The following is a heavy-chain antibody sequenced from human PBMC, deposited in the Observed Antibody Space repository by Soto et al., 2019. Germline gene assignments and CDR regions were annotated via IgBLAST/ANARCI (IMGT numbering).Heavy chain of an antibody. D-gene: IGHD6-13*01. CDR2: ISYDGTNK. J-gene: IGHJ4*02. CDR3: RAGQYFSDY. V-gene: IGHV3-30*03. CDR1: GFSFTNYG. Sequence: QVQLVESGGGEVQPGKSLRLSCAASGFSFTNYGMHWVRQAPGKGLECVALISYDGTNKYYADSVKGRFTISRDNSKNTLHLQMNSLRPEDTAVYYCRAGQYFSDYWGQGTLVSVSS.